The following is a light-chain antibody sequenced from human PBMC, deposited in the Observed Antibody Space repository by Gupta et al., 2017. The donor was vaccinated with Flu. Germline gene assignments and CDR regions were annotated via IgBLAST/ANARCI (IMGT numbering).Light chain of an antibody. J-gene: IGLJ3*02. CDR3: AAWDDSLSGWV. CDR2: RNN. Sequence: SLLTQPPSASGTPRQRVTISCSGSSSNIGSNYVYWYQQLPGTAPKLLIYRNNQRPSGVPDRFSGSKSGTSASLAIXGXRSEDEXDYYCAAWDDSLSGWVFGGGTKLTVL. CDR1: SSNIGSNY. V-gene: IGLV1-47*01.